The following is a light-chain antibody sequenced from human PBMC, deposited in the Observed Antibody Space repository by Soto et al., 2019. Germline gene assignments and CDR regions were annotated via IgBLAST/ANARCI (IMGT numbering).Light chain of an antibody. J-gene: IGLJ2*01. CDR3: SSYSSNRDVL. CDR1: SSDVGGYNY. Sequence: QSVLTQPSSVSGSPGQSTTISCTGTSSDVGGYNYFSWYQQHPGKTPKLMFCNVTYRPSGIFDCFSGAKSGNTASLTISGLPAEDEADYYCSSYSSNRDVLFGGGTQLTVL. V-gene: IGLV2-14*01. CDR2: NVT.